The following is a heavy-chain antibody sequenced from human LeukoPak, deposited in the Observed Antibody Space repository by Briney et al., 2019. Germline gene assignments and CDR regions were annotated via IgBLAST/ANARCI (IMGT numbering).Heavy chain of an antibody. CDR1: GGSISSGSYY. CDR2: IYTSGST. V-gene: IGHV4-61*02. J-gene: IGHJ4*02. CDR3: ATGDPESFDY. Sequence: PSQTLSLTCTVSGGSISSGSYYWSWIRQPAGKGLEWIGRIYTSGSTNYNPSLKSRVTISVDTSKNQFSLKLSSVTAADTGVYYCATGDPESFDYWGQGTLVTVSS. D-gene: IGHD7-27*01.